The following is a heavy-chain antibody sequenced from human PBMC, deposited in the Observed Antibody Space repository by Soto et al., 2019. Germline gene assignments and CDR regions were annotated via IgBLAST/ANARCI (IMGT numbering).Heavy chain of an antibody. D-gene: IGHD2-8*02. J-gene: IGHJ1*01. CDR1: GFTFSDVW. CDR2: TTPKPAGWTV. V-gene: IGHV3-15*01. Sequence: LACGMSGFTFSDVWMTWVRRTPGRRLQWDSRTTPKPAGWTVHYTTSVKGRFTISRDDPQNILYLQMARLKTEDTAVSYCTTDRPLTGGRNALYWGQGTMVTVSS. CDR3: TTDRPLTGGRNALY.